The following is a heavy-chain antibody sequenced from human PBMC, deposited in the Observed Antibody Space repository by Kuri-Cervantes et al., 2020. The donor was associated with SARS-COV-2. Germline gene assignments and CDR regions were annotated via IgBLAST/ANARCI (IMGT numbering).Heavy chain of an antibody. V-gene: IGHV1-18*01. J-gene: IGHJ5*02. Sequence: ASVKVSCKASGYTFTSYDINWVRQAPGQGLEWMGWVSAYNGNTNYAQKLQGRVTMTTDTSTSTAYMELRSLRSDDTAVYYCARDAGQWLGDNWFDPWGQGTLVTVSS. CDR1: GYTFTSYD. CDR3: ARDAGQWLGDNWFDP. CDR2: VSAYNGNT. D-gene: IGHD6-19*01.